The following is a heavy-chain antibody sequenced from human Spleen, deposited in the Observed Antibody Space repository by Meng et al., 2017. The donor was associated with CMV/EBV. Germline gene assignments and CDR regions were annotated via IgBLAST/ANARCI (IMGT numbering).Heavy chain of an antibody. D-gene: IGHD3-3*01. V-gene: IGHV4-61*01. J-gene: IGHJ4*02. CDR2: IYYSGST. CDR1: GSSVSRSSYY. Sequence: TVSGSSVSRSSYYWSWIRQPPGKGLEWIGYIYYSGSTNYNPSLKSRVTISVDTSKNQFSLKLSSVTAADTAVYYCARGSGFLELPKNWGQGTLVTVSS. CDR3: ARGSGFLELPKN.